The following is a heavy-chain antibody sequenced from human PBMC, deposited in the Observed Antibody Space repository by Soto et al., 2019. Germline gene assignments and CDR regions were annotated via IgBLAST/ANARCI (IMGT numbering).Heavy chain of an antibody. J-gene: IGHJ6*02. D-gene: IGHD5-12*01. CDR1: GFTFDDYT. CDR3: AKDMLSVATNNYYYYGMDV. Sequence: PGGSLRLSCAASGFTFDDYTMHWVRQAPGKGLEWVSLISWDGGSTYYADSVKGRFTISRDNSKNSLYLQMNSLRTKDTALYYCAKDMLSVATNNYYYYGMDVWGQGTTVTVSS. V-gene: IGHV3-43*01. CDR2: ISWDGGST.